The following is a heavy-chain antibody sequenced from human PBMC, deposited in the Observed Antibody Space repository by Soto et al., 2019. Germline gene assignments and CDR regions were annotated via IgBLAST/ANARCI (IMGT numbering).Heavy chain of an antibody. CDR1: GYTFTSYG. V-gene: IGHV1-18*01. D-gene: IGHD3-10*01. CDR3: ATGWFGEFVYYFDY. CDR2: ISAYNGNT. J-gene: IGHJ4*02. Sequence: GASVKVSCKASGYTFTSYGISWVRQAPGQGPEWMGWISAYNGNTNYAQKLQGRVTMTTDTSTSTAYMELRSLRSDDTAVYYCATGWFGEFVYYFDYWGQGTLVTLSS.